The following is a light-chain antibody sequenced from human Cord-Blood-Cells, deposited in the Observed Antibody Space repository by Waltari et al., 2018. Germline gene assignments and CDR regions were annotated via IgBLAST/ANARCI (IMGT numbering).Light chain of an antibody. V-gene: IGLV2-14*01. Sequence: QSALTQPASVSGSPGQSITISCTGTSSDVGGYNYVSWYQQHPGKAPKRMIYDVIKRPSGVSNRFSGSKSGNTASLTISGLQAEDEADYYCSSYTSSSTWVFGGGTRLTVL. CDR2: DVI. CDR3: SSYTSSSTWV. J-gene: IGLJ3*02. CDR1: SSDVGGYNY.